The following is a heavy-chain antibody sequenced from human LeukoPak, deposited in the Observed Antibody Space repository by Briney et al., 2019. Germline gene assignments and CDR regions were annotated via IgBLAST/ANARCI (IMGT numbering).Heavy chain of an antibody. D-gene: IGHD3-10*01. CDR1: GFTFSSYD. Sequence: GGSLRLSCAASGFTFSSYDMHWVRQATGKGLEWVSAIGTAGDPYYPGSVKGRFTISRENAKNSLYLQMNSLRAGDTAVYYCAGGTWDYYGSGSYYTNYGMDVWGKGTTVTVSS. CDR3: AGGTWDYYGSGSYYTNYGMDV. J-gene: IGHJ6*04. CDR2: IGTAGDP. V-gene: IGHV3-13*05.